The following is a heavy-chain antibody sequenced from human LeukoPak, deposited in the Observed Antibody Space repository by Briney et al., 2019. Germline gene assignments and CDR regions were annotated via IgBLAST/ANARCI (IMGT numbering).Heavy chain of an antibody. CDR3: AKDSSGWYVDY. D-gene: IGHD6-19*01. J-gene: IGHJ4*02. CDR1: RFTFSSYW. Sequence: GGSLRLSCAASRFTFSSYWMTWVRHAPGKGPEWVANIKQDGSERYYVDSVKGRFTIYRDNAKNSLYLQMNSLRAEDTAVYYCAKDSSGWYVDYWGQGTLVTVSS. V-gene: IGHV3-7*01. CDR2: IKQDGSER.